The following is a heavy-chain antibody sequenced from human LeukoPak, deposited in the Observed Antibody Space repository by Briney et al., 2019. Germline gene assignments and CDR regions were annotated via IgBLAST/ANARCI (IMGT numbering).Heavy chain of an antibody. J-gene: IGHJ5*02. CDR3: ARHGSGYCSGGSCYSAKGEFDP. Sequence: KPGESLKISCKGSGYSFTSYWIGWVRQMPGKGLEWTGIIYPGDSDTRYSPSFQGQVTISADKSISTAYLQWSSLKASDTAMYYCARHGSGYCSGGSCYSAKGEFDPWGQGTLVTVSS. V-gene: IGHV5-51*01. CDR2: IYPGDSDT. D-gene: IGHD2-15*01. CDR1: GYSFTSYW.